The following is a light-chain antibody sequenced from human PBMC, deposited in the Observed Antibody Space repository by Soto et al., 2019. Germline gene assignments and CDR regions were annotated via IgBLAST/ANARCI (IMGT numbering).Light chain of an antibody. CDR3: QQRSNCFGYT. V-gene: IGKV3-11*01. CDR2: YAS. J-gene: IGKJ2*01. CDR1: QSVSSY. Sequence: DIVLTQSPATLSLSPGERATLSCRASQSVSSYLAWYQQKPGQAPRLLIYYASNRATGIPARFSGSGSGTDFTLTISSLEPEDFAVYYCQQRSNCFGYTFGQGTKLEIK.